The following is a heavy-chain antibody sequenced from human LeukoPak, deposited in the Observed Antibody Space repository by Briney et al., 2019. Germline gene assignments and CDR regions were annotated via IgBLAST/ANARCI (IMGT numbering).Heavy chain of an antibody. CDR2: IRFDGSNK. CDR1: GFTFSTYG. Sequence: SGGSLRLSCAASGFTFSTYGMHWVRQAPGKGLEWVAFIRFDGSNKYNADSVKGRFTISRDNSKNTLYLQMNSLRAEDTAVYYCAKRPGFAFDYWGQGTLVTVPS. D-gene: IGHD3-9*01. CDR3: AKRPGFAFDY. J-gene: IGHJ4*02. V-gene: IGHV3-30*02.